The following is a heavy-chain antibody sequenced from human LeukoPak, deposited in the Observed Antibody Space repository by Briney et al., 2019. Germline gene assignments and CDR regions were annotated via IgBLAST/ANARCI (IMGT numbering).Heavy chain of an antibody. CDR1: DYSIRSGYY. D-gene: IGHD3-10*01. Sequence: SETLSLTCTVSDYSIRSGYYWGWIRQPPGKGPEWIGSIHHSGSTHYNPSLKSRVTIVVDTSKKQFSLKLSSVTAADTAVYYCAKSNGYGLVDIWGQGTMVTVSS. V-gene: IGHV4-38-2*02. J-gene: IGHJ3*02. CDR3: AKSNGYGLVDI. CDR2: IHHSGST.